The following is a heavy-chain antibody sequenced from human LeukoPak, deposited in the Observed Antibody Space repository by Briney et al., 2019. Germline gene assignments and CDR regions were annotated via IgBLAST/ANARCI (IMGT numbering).Heavy chain of an antibody. CDR2: INSDGSST. J-gene: IGHJ4*02. V-gene: IGHV3-74*01. D-gene: IGHD3-22*01. CDR3: ARGGTDTYYYDSSGYYEDY. Sequence: GGSLRLSCAASGFTFSSYWMHWVRQAPGKGLVWVSRINSDGSSTSYADSVKGRFTISRDNAKNTLYLQMNSLRAEDTAVYYCARGGTDTYYYDSSGYYEDYWGQGTLVTVSS. CDR1: GFTFSSYW.